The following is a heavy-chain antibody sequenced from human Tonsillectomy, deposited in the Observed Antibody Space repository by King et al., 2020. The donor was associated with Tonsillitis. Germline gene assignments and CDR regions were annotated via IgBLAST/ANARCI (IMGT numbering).Heavy chain of an antibody. J-gene: IGHJ4*02. CDR3: ARERLYSRGWGIDD. CDR1: GFSFSSNG. D-gene: IGHD6-19*01. CDR2: ISFDGSNK. V-gene: IGHV3-33*05. Sequence: QVQLVESGGGVVQPGRSLSLSCAASGFSFSSNGMHWVRQAPGKGLEWVAVISFDGSNKNYADSVKGRFTISRDNSNNTLFLHMNSLRAEDTAVYYCARERLYSRGWGIDDWGQGALLSVSS.